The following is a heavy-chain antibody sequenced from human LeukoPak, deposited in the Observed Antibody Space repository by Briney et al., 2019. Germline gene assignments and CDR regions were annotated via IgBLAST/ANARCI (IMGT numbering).Heavy chain of an antibody. CDR2: ISWNGDNI. D-gene: IGHD2/OR15-2a*01. CDR3: AKGIGPLTMGFDH. Sequence: GGSLRLSCAASGFTFDDYATHWVRQAPGKGLEWVSGISWNGDNIGYGDSVKGRFTISRNNAKNSLSLEMNSLRAEDTALYYCAKGIGPLTMGFDHWGQGTLVTVSS. V-gene: IGHV3-9*01. J-gene: IGHJ4*02. CDR1: GFTFDDYA.